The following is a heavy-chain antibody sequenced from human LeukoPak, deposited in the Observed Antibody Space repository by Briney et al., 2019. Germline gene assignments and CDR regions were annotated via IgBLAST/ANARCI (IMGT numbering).Heavy chain of an antibody. Sequence: GASVKVSCKASGYTFTSYGISWVRRAPGQGLEWMGWISAYNGNTNYAQKLQGRVTMTTDTSTSTAYMELRSLRSDDTAVYYCARGPTLRIDCSGGSCYGTWVAGVDYWGQGTLVTVSS. D-gene: IGHD2-15*01. V-gene: IGHV1-18*01. J-gene: IGHJ4*02. CDR2: ISAYNGNT. CDR1: GYTFTSYG. CDR3: ARGPTLRIDCSGGSCYGTWVAGVDY.